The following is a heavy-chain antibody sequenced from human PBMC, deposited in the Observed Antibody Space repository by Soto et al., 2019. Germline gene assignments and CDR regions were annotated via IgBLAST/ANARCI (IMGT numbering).Heavy chain of an antibody. V-gene: IGHV1-18*01. CDR1: GYTFTSYG. J-gene: IGHJ5*02. Sequence: ASVKVSCKASGYTFTSYGISWVRQAPGQGLEWMGWISAYNGNTNYAQKLQGRVTMTTDTSTSTAYMELRSLRSDDTAVYYCARDWGIVVVPAASNWFEPWGQGTLVTVSS. D-gene: IGHD2-2*01. CDR3: ARDWGIVVVPAASNWFEP. CDR2: ISAYNGNT.